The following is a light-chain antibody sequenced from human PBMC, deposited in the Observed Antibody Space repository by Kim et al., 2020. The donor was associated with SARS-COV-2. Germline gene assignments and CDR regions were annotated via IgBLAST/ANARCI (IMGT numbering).Light chain of an antibody. Sequence: QSALTQPASVSGSPGQSITISCIGTSSDVGGYNSVSWYQHHPGKAPKLIIYDVSERPSGVSNRFSGSKSGNTASLTISGLQAEDEADYYCSSYASNSIVVFGGGTQLTVL. CDR2: DVS. V-gene: IGLV2-14*03. CDR1: SSDVGGYNS. CDR3: SSYASNSIVV. J-gene: IGLJ2*01.